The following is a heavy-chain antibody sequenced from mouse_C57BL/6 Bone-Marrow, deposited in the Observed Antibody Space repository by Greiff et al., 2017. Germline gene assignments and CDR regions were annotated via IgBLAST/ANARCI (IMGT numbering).Heavy chain of an antibody. D-gene: IGHD3-2*02. Sequence: VQLKESGPGLVKPSQSLSLTCSVTGYSITSGYYWNWIRQFPGNKLEWMGYISYDGSNNYNPSLKNRISITRDTSKNQFFLKLNSVTTEDTATYYCARTAQATSWFAYWGQGTLVTVSA. CDR1: GYSITSGYY. CDR2: ISYDGSN. CDR3: ARTAQATSWFAY. V-gene: IGHV3-6*01. J-gene: IGHJ3*01.